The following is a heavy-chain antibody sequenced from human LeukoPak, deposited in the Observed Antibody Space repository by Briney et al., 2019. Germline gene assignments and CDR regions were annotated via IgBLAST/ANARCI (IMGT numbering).Heavy chain of an antibody. V-gene: IGHV4-34*01. J-gene: IGHJ4*02. CDR2: TNHSRST. D-gene: IGHD6-6*01. Sequence: SETLSLTCAVYGGSFSGYYWSWIRQPPGKGLEWIGETNHSRSTNYNPSLKSRVTISVDTSKNQFSLKLSSVTAADTAVYYCARGKIAARAGGLDYWGQGTLVTVSS. CDR3: ARGKIAARAGGLDY. CDR1: GGSFSGYY.